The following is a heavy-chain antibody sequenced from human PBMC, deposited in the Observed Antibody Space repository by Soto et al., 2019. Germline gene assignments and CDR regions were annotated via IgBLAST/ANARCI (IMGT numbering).Heavy chain of an antibody. CDR3: VGDDILCTRGDCSPDAFDI. Sequence: PSEILSRTSNSYGRAFSAYYSSRRRQPPGKGLEWIGEINHSGSTNYNPSLKSRVTILVDTSKNQFSLKLSSVTAADTAVYYCVGDDILCTRGDCSPDAFDIWGQGTMVS. V-gene: IGHV4-34*01. CDR2: INHSGST. D-gene: IGHD2-21*02. CDR1: GRAFSAYY. J-gene: IGHJ3*02.